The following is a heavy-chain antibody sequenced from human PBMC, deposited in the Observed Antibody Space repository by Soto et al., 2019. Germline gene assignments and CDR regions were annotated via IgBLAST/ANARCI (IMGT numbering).Heavy chain of an antibody. CDR1: GFTVSSKY. CDR3: ARELPPDL. V-gene: IGHV3-53*01. CDR2: IWSAGLT. J-gene: IGHJ5*02. Sequence: AQVVESGGGLIQPGGSLRLSCAASGFTVSSKYMTWVRQAPGKGLEWVSIIWSAGLTYYADSVKGRFTISRDNSKNTLYLQMNSLRAEDSALYYCARELPPDLWGQGTLVTVSS.